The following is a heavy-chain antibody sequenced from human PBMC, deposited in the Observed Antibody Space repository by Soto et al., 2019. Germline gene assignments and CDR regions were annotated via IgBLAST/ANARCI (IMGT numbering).Heavy chain of an antibody. CDR1: GFTIDDYA. Sequence: PGGSLRLSCAASGFTIDDYAMHWVRQAPGKGLEWVSSISWNSENIGYADSVKGRFTISRDNAKNSLYLQMNSLRSDDTALYYCAKDEWGTTCFDHWGQGTLVTVSS. V-gene: IGHV3-9*01. CDR2: ISWNSENI. J-gene: IGHJ4*02. D-gene: IGHD1-1*01. CDR3: AKDEWGTTCFDH.